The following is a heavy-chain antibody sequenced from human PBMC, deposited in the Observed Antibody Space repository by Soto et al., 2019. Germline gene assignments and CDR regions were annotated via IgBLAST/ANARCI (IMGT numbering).Heavy chain of an antibody. CDR3: AHSISTPEGFDP. Sequence: QITLKESGPTLVKPTQTLTLTCTFSGFSLSTSVVGVGWIRQPPGKALEWLALIYWDVEKRYSPSLKSRLTITKDTSKNQVVLTMTNMDPVDTATYYCAHSISTPEGFDPWGQGTLVTFSS. CDR2: IYWDVEK. D-gene: IGHD2-15*01. CDR1: GFSLSTSVVG. V-gene: IGHV2-5*02. J-gene: IGHJ5*02.